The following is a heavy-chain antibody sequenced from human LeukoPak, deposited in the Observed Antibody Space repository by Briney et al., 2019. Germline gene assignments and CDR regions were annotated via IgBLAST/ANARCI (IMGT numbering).Heavy chain of an antibody. J-gene: IGHJ6*03. CDR1: GGTFSSYA. V-gene: IGHV1-69*04. D-gene: IGHD1-26*01. Sequence: ASVKVSCKASGGTFSSYAISWVRQAPGQGLEWMGRIIPILGIANYAQKFQGRVTMTTDTSTSTAYMELRSLRSDDTAVYYCARDHSGSRYLVYYYMDVWGKGTTVTVSS. CDR3: ARDHSGSRYLVYYYMDV. CDR2: IIPILGIA.